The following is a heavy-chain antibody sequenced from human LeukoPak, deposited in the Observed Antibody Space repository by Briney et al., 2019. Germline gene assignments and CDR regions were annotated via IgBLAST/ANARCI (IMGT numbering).Heavy chain of an antibody. Sequence: GASVKVSCKASGYTFTSYGISWVRQAPGQGLEWMGWISAYNGNTNYAQKLQGRVTMTTDTSTSTAYMELRSLRSDDTAVYYCAKGAGIAAARVWFDPWGQGTLVTVSS. CDR2: ISAYNGNT. V-gene: IGHV1-18*01. CDR1: GYTFTSYG. J-gene: IGHJ5*02. D-gene: IGHD6-13*01. CDR3: AKGAGIAAARVWFDP.